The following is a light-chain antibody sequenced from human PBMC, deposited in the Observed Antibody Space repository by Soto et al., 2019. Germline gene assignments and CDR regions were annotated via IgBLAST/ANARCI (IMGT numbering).Light chain of an antibody. CDR2: ANN. J-gene: IGLJ1*01. CDR3: QSYDSSLSGSV. Sequence: QPFLRPPPSVSDAPGQRVTISCTGSVSNIGAGYDLHWYQQLPGPAPKLLIYANNNRPSGVPDRFSGSKSGTSASLAITGLQAEDEAGYYCQSYDSSLSGSVFGAGTKVIVL. V-gene: IGLV1-40*01. CDR1: VSNIGAGYD.